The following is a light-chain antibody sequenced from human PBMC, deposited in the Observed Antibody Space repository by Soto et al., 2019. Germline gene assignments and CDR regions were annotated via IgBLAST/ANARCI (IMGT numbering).Light chain of an antibody. Sequence: DIQMTQSPSSVSASVGDRVTITCRASRDIGTWLAWYQQIPGKAPKLLIFAASTLQNRVPSRFSGSGSGTDFTLTISGLQPEDFATYYCQQASVLTCTFGPGTKVDIK. J-gene: IGKJ3*01. CDR3: QQASVLTCT. V-gene: IGKV1-12*01. CDR1: RDIGTW. CDR2: AAS.